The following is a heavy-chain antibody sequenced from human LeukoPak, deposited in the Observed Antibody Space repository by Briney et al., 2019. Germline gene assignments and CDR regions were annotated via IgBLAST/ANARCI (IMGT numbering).Heavy chain of an antibody. CDR2: IYYSGST. Sequence: SETLSLTCTVSGGSISSSSYYWGWIRQPPGKGLEWIGSIYYSGSTYYNPSLKSRVTISVDTSKNQFSLKLSSVTAADTAVYYCAKTEGSTSCSTNVNCPGAFDIWGQGTMVTVSS. CDR3: AKTEGSTSCSTNVNCPGAFDI. V-gene: IGHV4-39*01. J-gene: IGHJ3*02. D-gene: IGHD2-2*01. CDR1: GGSISSSSYY.